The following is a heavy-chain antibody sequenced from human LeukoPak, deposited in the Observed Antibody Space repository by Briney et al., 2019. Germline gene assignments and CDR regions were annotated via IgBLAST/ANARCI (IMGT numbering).Heavy chain of an antibody. J-gene: IGHJ4*02. Sequence: ASVKVSCKASGSTFTSYGISWVRQAPGQGLEWMGWISAYNGNTNYAQKLQGRVTMTTDTSTSTAYMELRSLRSDDTAVYYCARVLLEDIVLGADYWGQGTLVTVSS. CDR2: ISAYNGNT. CDR3: ARVLLEDIVLGADY. D-gene: IGHD2-8*02. V-gene: IGHV1-18*01. CDR1: GSTFTSYG.